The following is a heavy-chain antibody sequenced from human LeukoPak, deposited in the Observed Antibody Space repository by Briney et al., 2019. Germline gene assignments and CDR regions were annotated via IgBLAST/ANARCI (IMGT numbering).Heavy chain of an antibody. CDR2: ISSSSSYI. CDR1: GFTFSSCS. Sequence: GGSLRLSCAASGFTFSSCSMNWVRQAPGKGLEWVSSISSSSSYIYYADSVKGRFTISRDNAKNSLYLQMNSLRAEDTAVYYCARGEYYYGSGSLSGYFDYWGQGTLVTVSS. J-gene: IGHJ4*02. CDR3: ARGEYYYGSGSLSGYFDY. V-gene: IGHV3-21*01. D-gene: IGHD3-10*01.